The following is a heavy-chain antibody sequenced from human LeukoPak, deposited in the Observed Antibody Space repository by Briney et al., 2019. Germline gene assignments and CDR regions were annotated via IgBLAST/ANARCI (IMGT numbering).Heavy chain of an antibody. V-gene: IGHV4-34*01. CDR1: GGSFSGYY. J-gene: IGHJ5*02. CDR2: INHSGST. CDR3: ARGETLGYYGSGSYYRLGWFDP. D-gene: IGHD3-10*01. Sequence: PSETLSLTCAVYGGSFSGYYWSWIRQPPGKGLEWIGEINHSGSTNYNPSLKSRVTISVDTSKNQFSLKLSSVTAADTAVYYCARGETLGYYGSGSYYRLGWFDPWGQGTLVTVSS.